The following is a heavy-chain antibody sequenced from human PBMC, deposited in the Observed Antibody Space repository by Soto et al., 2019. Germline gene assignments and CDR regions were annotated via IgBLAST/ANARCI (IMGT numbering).Heavy chain of an antibody. Sequence: GGSLRLSCGASGFTFSSYAMSWVRQAPGKGLEWVSRLSGSGATTKYADSVEGRFTISRDNSKNTLYLQMDSLSAEDTAIYYCAKARCSDTDCYFPDTWGQGTLFTVSS. CDR3: AKARCSDTDCYFPDT. V-gene: IGHV3-23*01. D-gene: IGHD2-21*02. CDR2: LSGSGATT. CDR1: GFTFSSYA. J-gene: IGHJ5*02.